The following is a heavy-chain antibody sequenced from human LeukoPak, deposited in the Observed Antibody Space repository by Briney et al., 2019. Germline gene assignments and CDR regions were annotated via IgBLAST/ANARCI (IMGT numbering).Heavy chain of an antibody. D-gene: IGHD2-2*03. J-gene: IGHJ2*01. CDR3: ARDGFGSTGYFDL. CDR1: GFSFSRYA. CDR2: ITSNGVST. Sequence: GGSLRLPCAASGFSFSRYAMHWVRQAPGKGLEYVSAITSNGVSTYYTNSVKGRFTISRDNSKNTLYLQMGSLRAEDMGVYYCARDGFGSTGYFDLWGRGTLVTVSS. V-gene: IGHV3-64*01.